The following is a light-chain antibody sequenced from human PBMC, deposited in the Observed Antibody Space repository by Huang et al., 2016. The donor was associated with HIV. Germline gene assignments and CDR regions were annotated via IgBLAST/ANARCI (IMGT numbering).Light chain of an antibody. V-gene: IGKV1-5*03. Sequence: DIQMTQSPSTLSASVGDRVTITCRASQSISSLLAWYQQKPGKAPNLLSYKSSNLKTVAPSRFSGRGSGTEFTLTISSLQPDDFATYFCQQYSTYSWTFGQGTKVEL. CDR3: QQYSTYSWT. J-gene: IGKJ1*01. CDR2: KSS. CDR1: QSISSL.